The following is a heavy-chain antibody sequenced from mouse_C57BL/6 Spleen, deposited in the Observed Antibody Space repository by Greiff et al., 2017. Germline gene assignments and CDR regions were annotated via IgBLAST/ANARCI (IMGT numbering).Heavy chain of an antibody. CDR3: ARYDSNYGAMDY. V-gene: IGHV1-69*01. D-gene: IGHD2-5*01. CDR2: IDPSDSYT. CDR1: GYTFTSYW. J-gene: IGHJ4*01. Sequence: VQLQQPGAELVMPGASVKLSCKASGYTFTSYWMHWVKQRPGQGLEWIGEIDPSDSYTNYNQKFKGKSTLTVDKSSSTAYMQLSSLTSEDSAVXYCARYDSNYGAMDYWGQGTSVTVSS.